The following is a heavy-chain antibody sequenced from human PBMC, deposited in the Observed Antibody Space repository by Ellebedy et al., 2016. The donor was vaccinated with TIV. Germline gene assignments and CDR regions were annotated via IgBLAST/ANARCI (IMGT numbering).Heavy chain of an antibody. CDR1: GFTFSSYA. V-gene: IGHV3-23*01. CDR2: ISGSGGST. J-gene: IGHJ6*02. D-gene: IGHD2-2*01. CDR3: AKGSLSWDIVVVPDV. Sequence: GESLKISCAASGFTFSSYAMSWVRQAPGKGLEWVSAISGSGGSTYYADSVKGRFTISRDNSKNTLYLQMNSLRAEDTAVYYCAKGSLSWDIVVVPDVWGQGTTVTVSS.